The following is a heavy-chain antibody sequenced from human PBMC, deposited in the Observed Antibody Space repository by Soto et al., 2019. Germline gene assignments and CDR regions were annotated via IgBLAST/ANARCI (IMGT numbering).Heavy chain of an antibody. CDR3: ARRGSGSYYDY. J-gene: IGHJ4*02. CDR1: GFTFSSYA. D-gene: IGHD1-26*01. V-gene: IGHV3-23*01. CDR2: ISGSGGST. Sequence: EVQLLESGGGLVQPGGSLRLSCAASGFTFSSYAMRGVRQAPGKVRECVSAISGSGGSTYYADSVKGRFTISRDNSKNTLYLQMNSLRAEDTAVYYCARRGSGSYYDYWGQGTLVIVSS.